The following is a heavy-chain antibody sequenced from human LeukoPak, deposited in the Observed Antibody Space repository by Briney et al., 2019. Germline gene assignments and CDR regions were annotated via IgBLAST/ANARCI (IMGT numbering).Heavy chain of an antibody. CDR2: ISGSGGST. V-gene: IGHV3-23*01. D-gene: IGHD6-13*01. CDR1: GFTFSSYA. Sequence: PGGSLRLSCAASGFTFSSYAMSWVRQAPGKGLEWVAGISGSGGSTYYADSVKGRFTISRDNSKNTVYLQMSSLKVDDTAVYYCAKAASSSWPSYYYGMDVWGQGTTVTVSS. CDR3: AKAASSSWPSYYYGMDV. J-gene: IGHJ6*02.